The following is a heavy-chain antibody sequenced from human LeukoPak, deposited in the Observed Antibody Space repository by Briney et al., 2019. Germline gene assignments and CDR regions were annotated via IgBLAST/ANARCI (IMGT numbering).Heavy chain of an antibody. J-gene: IGHJ6*02. CDR2: ISGSGGST. D-gene: IGHD3-10*01. V-gene: IGHV3-23*01. Sequence: GGSLRLSCAASGFTFSSYAMSWVRQAPGKGREWVSAISGSGGSTYYADSVKGRFTISRDNSKNTLYLQMNSLRAEDTAVYYCAKSSWIGELVQMDVWGQGTTVTVSS. CDR3: AKSSWIGELVQMDV. CDR1: GFTFSSYA.